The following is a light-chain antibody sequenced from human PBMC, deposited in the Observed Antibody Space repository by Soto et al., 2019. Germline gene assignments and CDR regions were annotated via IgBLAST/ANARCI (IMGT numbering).Light chain of an antibody. CDR2: AAS. CDR1: QSISSTY. CDR3: QQYYASSWT. J-gene: IGKJ1*01. V-gene: IGKV3-20*01. Sequence: EIVLTQSPGTLSLSPGERATLSCRASQSISSTYLAWYRQKPGQAPRLLIYAASSRATGIPDRFSGSGSGTDFTLTISRLEPEDFAEYYCQQYYASSWTFGRGTEV.